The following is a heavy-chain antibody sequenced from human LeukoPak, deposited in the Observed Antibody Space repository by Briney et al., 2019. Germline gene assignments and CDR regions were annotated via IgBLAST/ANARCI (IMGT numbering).Heavy chain of an antibody. V-gene: IGHV3-15*01. D-gene: IGHD3-3*01. CDR2: IKSKTDGGTT. Sequence: GGSLRLSCAASGFTFSNAWMSWVRQAPGKGLEWVGRIKSKTDGGTTDYAAPVKGRFTISRDDSKNTLYLQMNSLKTEDTAVYYCTTGAQIITIFGVDLDYWGQGTLVTVSP. J-gene: IGHJ4*02. CDR1: GFTFSNAW. CDR3: TTGAQIITIFGVDLDY.